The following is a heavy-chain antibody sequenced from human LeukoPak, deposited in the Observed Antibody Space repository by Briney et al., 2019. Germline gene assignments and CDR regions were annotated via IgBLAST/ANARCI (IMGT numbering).Heavy chain of an antibody. Sequence: PSETLPLTCAVSGGSFSSSSYYWVRLRQSPGMEREWIGTICYSGYTYSNLYLQIRVTISIDTSNDQFSLKLTSVTAADTAVYYCATSYTSGWYRVDYWGQGTLVTVSS. V-gene: IGHV4-39*01. D-gene: IGHD6-19*01. CDR2: ICYSGYT. CDR3: ATSYTSGWYRVDY. CDR1: GGSFSSSSYY. J-gene: IGHJ4*02.